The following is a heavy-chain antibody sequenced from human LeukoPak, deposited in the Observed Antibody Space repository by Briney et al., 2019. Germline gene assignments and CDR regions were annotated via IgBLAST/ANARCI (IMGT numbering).Heavy chain of an antibody. CDR1: GGSISSSSYY. Sequence: SETLSLTCTVSGGSISSSSYYSGWIRHPPGRGLEWIGSIYYSGSTYYNPSLKSRVTISVDTSKNQFSLKLSSVTAADTAVYYCARHRDGYNYGFDYWGQGTLVTVSS. CDR3: ARHRDGYNYGFDY. CDR2: IYYSGST. V-gene: IGHV4-39*01. D-gene: IGHD5-24*01. J-gene: IGHJ4*02.